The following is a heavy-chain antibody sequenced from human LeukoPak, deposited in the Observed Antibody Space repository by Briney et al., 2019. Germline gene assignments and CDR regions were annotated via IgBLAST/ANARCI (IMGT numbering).Heavy chain of an antibody. V-gene: IGHV4-39*01. CDR1: GGSISSSSYY. D-gene: IGHD4-17*01. J-gene: IGHJ4*02. CDR3: ARLEVGDYGLSCFDY. Sequence: SETLSLTCTVSGGSISSSSYYWGWIRQPPGKGLEWIGSIYYSGSTYYNPSLKSRVTISVDTSKNQFSLKLSSVTAADTAVYYCARLEVGDYGLSCFDYWGQGTLVTVSS. CDR2: IYYSGST.